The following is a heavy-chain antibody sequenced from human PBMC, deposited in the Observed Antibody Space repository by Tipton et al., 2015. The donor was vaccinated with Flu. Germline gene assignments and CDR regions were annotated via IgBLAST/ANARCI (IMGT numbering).Heavy chain of an antibody. CDR3: ARVKESYYMDV. Sequence: QLVQSGAEVKKPGASVKVSCEASGYSLTSYPISWVRQAPGQGLEWMGWISGYSGNTNYAQNLQGRVTMTTDTSTNTAFMELRSLRSDDTAVYYCARVKESYYMDVWGKGTTVTVSS. D-gene: IGHD2-21*01. CDR2: ISGYSGNT. J-gene: IGHJ6*03. V-gene: IGHV1-18*04. CDR1: GYSLTSYP.